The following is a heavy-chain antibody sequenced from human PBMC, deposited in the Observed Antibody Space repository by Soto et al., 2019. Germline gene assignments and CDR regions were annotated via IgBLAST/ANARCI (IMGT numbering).Heavy chain of an antibody. CDR1: GFPFNTYA. CDR3: AKASGAGTGSY. D-gene: IGHD6-13*01. V-gene: IGHV3-23*01. Sequence: GGSLRLSCAASGFPFNTYAMSWVRQAPGKGPEWVSAISESGDNAFYADSVQGRFTISRDNSYNILYLQMNSLRAEDTAVYYCAKASGAGTGSYWGQGTLVTVSS. J-gene: IGHJ4*02. CDR2: ISESGDNA.